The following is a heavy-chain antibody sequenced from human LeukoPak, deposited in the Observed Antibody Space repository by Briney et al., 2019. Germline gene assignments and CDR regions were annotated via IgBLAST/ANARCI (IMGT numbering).Heavy chain of an antibody. CDR2: ISSSSSYI. CDR1: GFTFSSYT. D-gene: IGHD2-21*02. J-gene: IGHJ4*02. Sequence: PGGSLRLSCAASGFTFSSYTMNWVRQAPGKGLEWVSSISSSSSYINYADSVEGRFTISRDNAKNSLYLQMNSLRAEDTAVYYCARDVTHCGGDCYSGDYWGQGTLVTVSS. V-gene: IGHV3-21*01. CDR3: ARDVTHCGGDCYSGDY.